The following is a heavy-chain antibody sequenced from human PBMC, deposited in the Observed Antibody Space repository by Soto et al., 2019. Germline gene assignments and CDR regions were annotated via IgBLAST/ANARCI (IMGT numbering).Heavy chain of an antibody. CDR2: IRGSGGST. J-gene: IGHJ4*02. CDR1: GFTFSSYA. V-gene: IGHV3-23*01. CDR3: AKDRGQRPYYYDSSGYYCVGDCFDY. D-gene: IGHD3-22*01. Sequence: EVQLLESGGGLVQPGGSLRLSCAASGFTFSSYAMSWVRQAPGKGLEWVSAIRGSGGSTYYADSVKGRFTISRDNSKNTLYLQMNSLRADDTAVYYWAKDRGQRPYYYDSSGYYCVGDCFDYWGQGTLVTVSS.